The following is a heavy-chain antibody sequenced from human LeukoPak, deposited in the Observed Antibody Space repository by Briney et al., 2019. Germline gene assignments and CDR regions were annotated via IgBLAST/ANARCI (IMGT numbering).Heavy chain of an antibody. J-gene: IGHJ4*02. CDR1: GGSISSGSYY. CDR3: ARSDGYCSGGSCFDY. CDR2: IYTSGST. V-gene: IGHV4-61*02. D-gene: IGHD2-15*01. Sequence: PSQTLSLTCTVSGGSISSGSYYWSWIRQPAGKGLEWIGRIYTSGSTNYNPSLESRVTISVDTSKNQFSLKLSSVTAADTAVYYCARSDGYCSGGSCFDYWGQGTLVTVSS.